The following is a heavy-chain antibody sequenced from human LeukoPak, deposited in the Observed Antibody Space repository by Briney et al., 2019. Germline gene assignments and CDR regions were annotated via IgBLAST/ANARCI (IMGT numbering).Heavy chain of an antibody. CDR2: INHSGST. D-gene: IGHD6-19*01. CDR1: GGSFSGYY. V-gene: IGHV4-34*01. CDR3: ARGRSSGWYGY. J-gene: IGHJ4*02. Sequence: PSETLSLTCAVYGGSFSGYYRSWIRQPPGKGLEWIGEINHSGSTNYNPSLKSRVTISVDTSKNQFSLKLSSVTAADTAVYYCARGRSSGWYGYWGQGTLVTVSS.